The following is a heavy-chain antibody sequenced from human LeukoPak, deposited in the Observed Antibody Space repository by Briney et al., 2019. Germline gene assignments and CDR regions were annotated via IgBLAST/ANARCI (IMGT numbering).Heavy chain of an antibody. CDR3: ASARGDIVVVPAAIHLYFDY. Sequence: KSSETLSLTCTVSGNSISSYYWSWIRQPAGKGLEWIGRIYTSGSTNYNPSLKSRVTMSVDTSKNQFSLNLSSVTAANTAVYYCASARGDIVVVPAAIHLYFDYWGQGTLVTVSS. CDR1: GNSISSYY. V-gene: IGHV4-4*07. D-gene: IGHD2-2*01. CDR2: IYTSGST. J-gene: IGHJ4*02.